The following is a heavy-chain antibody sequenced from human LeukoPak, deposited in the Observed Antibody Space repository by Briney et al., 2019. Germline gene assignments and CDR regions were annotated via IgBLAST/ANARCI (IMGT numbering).Heavy chain of an antibody. CDR2: IYYSGST. V-gene: IGHV4-59*12. CDR3: ARGTQWPYYYYYMDV. J-gene: IGHJ6*03. D-gene: IGHD6-19*01. Sequence: SETLSLTCTVSGGSISSYYWSWIRQPPGKGLEWIGYIYYSGSTNYNPSLKSRVTISVDTSKNQFSLKLSSVTAADTAVYYCARGTQWPYYYYYMDVWGKGTTVTVSS. CDR1: GGSISSYY.